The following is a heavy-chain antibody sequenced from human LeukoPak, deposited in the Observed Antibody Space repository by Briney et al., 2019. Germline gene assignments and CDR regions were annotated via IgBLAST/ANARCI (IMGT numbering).Heavy chain of an antibody. CDR2: IRNSGGYT. V-gene: IGHV3-23*01. CDR3: VRDVITQSVIIRDV. Sequence: GGSLRLSCPASGFTFSSYAMTWVRQAPGEGLEWVSGIRNSGGYTYYADSLKGRFTVSRDHAKNSLYLQMTSLRAEDTGLDYCVRDVITQSVIIRDVWGQGTLVTVSS. CDR1: GFTFSSYA. D-gene: IGHD3-22*01. J-gene: IGHJ4*02.